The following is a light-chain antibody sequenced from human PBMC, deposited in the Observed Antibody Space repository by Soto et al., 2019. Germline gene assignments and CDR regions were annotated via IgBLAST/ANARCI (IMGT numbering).Light chain of an antibody. CDR2: GTS. Sequence: EIVLTQSPGTQSLSPGERATLSCRASQSISSSYLAWYQQKPGQSPRLLIYGTSSRATGIPDRFSGSGSGTDFTLTIGRLEPEDSAVYYCQQFGTSPRTFGQGTKVEIK. V-gene: IGKV3-20*01. CDR3: QQFGTSPRT. J-gene: IGKJ1*01. CDR1: QSISSSY.